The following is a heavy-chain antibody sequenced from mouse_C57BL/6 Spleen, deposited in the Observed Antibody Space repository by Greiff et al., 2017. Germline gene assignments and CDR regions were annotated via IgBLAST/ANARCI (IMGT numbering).Heavy chain of an antibody. CDR1: GYTFTSYW. CDR3: ARRSYYSTHYWYFDV. CDR2: IDPSDRYT. D-gene: IGHD2-5*01. J-gene: IGHJ1*03. V-gene: IGHV1-50*01. Sequence: QVQLQQPGAELVKPGASVKLSCKASGYTFTSYWMQWVKQRPGQGLEWIGEIDPSDRYTNYNQKFKGKATLTVDTSSSTAYMQLSSLTSEDSAVYYCARRSYYSTHYWYFDVWGTGTTVTVAS.